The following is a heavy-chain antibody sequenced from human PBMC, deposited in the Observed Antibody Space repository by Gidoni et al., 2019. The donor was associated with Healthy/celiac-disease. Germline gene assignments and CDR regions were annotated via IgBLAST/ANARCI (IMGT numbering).Heavy chain of an antibody. D-gene: IGHD6-19*01. CDR2: INPSGGST. CDR3: ARGEDSSGWSALAEYFQH. Sequence: QVQLVQSGAEVKKPGASVKVSCKASGYTFTSYYMHWVRQAPGQGLEWMGIINPSGGSTSYAQKFQGRVTMTRDTSTSTVYMELSSLRPEDTAVYYCARGEDSSGWSALAEYFQHWGQGTLFTVSS. CDR1: GYTFTSYY. J-gene: IGHJ1*01. V-gene: IGHV1-46*03.